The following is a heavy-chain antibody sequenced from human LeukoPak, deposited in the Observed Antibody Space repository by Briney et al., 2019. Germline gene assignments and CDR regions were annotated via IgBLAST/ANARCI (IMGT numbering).Heavy chain of an antibody. J-gene: IGHJ4*02. Sequence: GGSLRLSWVVSAFTFDDYAMHWVRQAPGKGLEWVSLISGDGGSTYYADSVKGRFTISRDNSKNSLYLQMNSLRTEDTALYYCAKDIGEQWFFDYWGQGTLVTVSS. CDR1: AFTFDDYA. CDR3: AKDIGEQWFFDY. CDR2: ISGDGGST. D-gene: IGHD3-10*01. V-gene: IGHV3-43*02.